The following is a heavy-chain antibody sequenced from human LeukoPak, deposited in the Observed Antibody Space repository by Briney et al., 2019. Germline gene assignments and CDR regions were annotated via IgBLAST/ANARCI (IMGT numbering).Heavy chain of an antibody. CDR3: AKGKSGSYYYYMDV. J-gene: IGHJ6*03. V-gene: IGHV3-21*06. Sequence: GGSLRLSCAASGFSFSFYTLNWVRQAPGKGLEWVSSISDGGSEVYYADPIKGRFAISRDDAKNSLSLEMNSLRVEDTATYYCAKGKSGSYYYYMDVWGKGTTATVSS. CDR1: GFSFSFYT. CDR2: ISDGGSEV.